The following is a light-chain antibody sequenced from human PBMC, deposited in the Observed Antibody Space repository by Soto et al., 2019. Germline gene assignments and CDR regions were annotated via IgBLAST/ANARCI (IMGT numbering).Light chain of an antibody. J-gene: IGKJ4*01. V-gene: IGKV3-20*01. CDR3: QQFGVAPT. Sequence: EIVLTQSPGTLSLSPGERATLSCKASQTISNTFLAWYQRRPGQAPRLLIYGASGRATGIPDRFSGSGSGTDFTLTISRLEHEDLAVYYCQQFGVAPTFGGGTKVEIK. CDR1: QTISNTF. CDR2: GAS.